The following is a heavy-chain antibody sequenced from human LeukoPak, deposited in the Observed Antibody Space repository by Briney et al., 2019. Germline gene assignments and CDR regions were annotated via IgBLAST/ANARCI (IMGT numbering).Heavy chain of an antibody. CDR2: INYSGSS. Sequence: PSETLSLTCTVSGGSIRSYYWGWIRQPPGKGLEWIGYINYSGSSKYNPSLKSRVTISVDTSKNQFSLKLSSVTAADTAVYYCAKSDGSGSYFDSWGQGTLVTVSS. D-gene: IGHD3-10*01. CDR3: AKSDGSGSYFDS. CDR1: GGSIRSYY. V-gene: IGHV4-59*01. J-gene: IGHJ4*02.